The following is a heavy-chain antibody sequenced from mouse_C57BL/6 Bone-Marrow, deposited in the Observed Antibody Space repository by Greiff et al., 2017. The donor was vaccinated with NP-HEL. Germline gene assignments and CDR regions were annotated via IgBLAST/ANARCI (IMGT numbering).Heavy chain of an antibody. Sequence: QVQLQQSGAELVRPGASVKLSCKASGYTFTDYYINWVKQRPGQGLEWIARIYPGSGNTYYNEKFKGKATLTAEKSSSTAYMQLSSLTSEDSAVYFCARCSNYGYFDVWGTGTTVTVSS. CDR2: IYPGSGNT. V-gene: IGHV1-76*01. CDR1: GYTFTDYY. CDR3: ARCSNYGYFDV. J-gene: IGHJ1*03. D-gene: IGHD1-1*01.